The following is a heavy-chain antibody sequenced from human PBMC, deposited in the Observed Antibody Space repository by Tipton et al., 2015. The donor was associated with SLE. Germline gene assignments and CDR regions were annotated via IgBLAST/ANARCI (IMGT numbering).Heavy chain of an antibody. Sequence: TLSLTCNVSGGSITSYYWSWIRQPPGKGLEWIGYIYTSGSTNYNPSLKSRVTISIDTSKNQFSLKLNSVTAADTAVYYCARHFYSSGWYSAFDIWGQGTMVTVSS. V-gene: IGHV4-4*09. D-gene: IGHD6-19*01. J-gene: IGHJ3*02. CDR3: ARHFYSSGWYSAFDI. CDR1: GGSITSYY. CDR2: IYTSGST.